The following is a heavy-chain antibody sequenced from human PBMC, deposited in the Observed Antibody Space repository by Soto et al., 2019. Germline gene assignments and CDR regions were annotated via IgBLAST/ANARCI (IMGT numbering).Heavy chain of an antibody. CDR1: GGSMSSSSYY. Sequence: SETLSLTCTVSGGSMSSSSYYWGWIRQPPGKGLEWIANMYFSMFYGVSTYYNPSLKSRVTVSVDTSKNQFSLNLRSVTAADTAVYYCARLPSRHLVDYWGQGTLVTVSS. D-gene: IGHD3-3*02. CDR2: MYFSMFYGVST. J-gene: IGHJ4*02. V-gene: IGHV4-39*01. CDR3: ARLPSRHLVDY.